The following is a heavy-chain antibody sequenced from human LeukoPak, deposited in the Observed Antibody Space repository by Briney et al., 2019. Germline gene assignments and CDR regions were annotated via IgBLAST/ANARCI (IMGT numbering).Heavy chain of an antibody. D-gene: IGHD3-22*01. J-gene: IGHJ4*02. CDR2: IKQDGSEK. V-gene: IGHV3-7*01. CDR3: ARDVLDYYDSSGYYLSEYFDY. CDR1: GFTFSSYW. Sequence: QPGGSLRLSCAASGFTFSSYWMSWVRQAPGKGLEWVANIKQDGSEKYYVDSVKGRSTISRDNAKNSLYLQMNSLRAEDTAVYYCARDVLDYYDSSGYYLSEYFDYWGQGTLVTASS.